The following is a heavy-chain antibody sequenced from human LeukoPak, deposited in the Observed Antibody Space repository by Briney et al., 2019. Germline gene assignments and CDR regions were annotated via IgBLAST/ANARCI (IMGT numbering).Heavy chain of an antibody. J-gene: IGHJ4*02. CDR2: INHSGST. V-gene: IGHV4-34*01. CDR3: ASSTPVEVVTDVRERCFDY. CDR1: GGSFSGYY. D-gene: IGHD2-21*02. Sequence: SETLSLTCAVYGGSFSGYYWSWIRQPPGKGLEWIGEINHSGSTNYNPSLKSRVTISVDTSKNQFSLKLSSVTAADTAVYYCASSTPVEVVTDVRERCFDYWGQGTLVTVSS.